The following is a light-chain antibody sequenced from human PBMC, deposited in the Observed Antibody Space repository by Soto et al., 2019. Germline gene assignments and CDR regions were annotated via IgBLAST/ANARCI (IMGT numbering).Light chain of an antibody. CDR3: SSYTTSNTLV. V-gene: IGLV2-14*01. CDR1: SSDVGDYKY. Sequence: QSALPQPASVYGSPVPSITIPCTGTSSDVGDYKYVAWYRKHSGKAPKALIHEVSNRPSGVSNRVSGSKSGNTASLTTSGIQAEDEGEDYCSSYTTSNTLVFGPGTKLTVL. CDR2: EVS. J-gene: IGLJ1*01.